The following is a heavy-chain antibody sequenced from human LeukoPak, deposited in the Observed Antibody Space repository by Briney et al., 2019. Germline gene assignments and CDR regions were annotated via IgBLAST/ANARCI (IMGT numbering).Heavy chain of an antibody. Sequence: ASVKVSCKASGYTFTSYGISWVRQAPGQGLEWMGWISAYNGNTNYAQKLQGRVTMTTDTSTSTAYMELRSLRSDDTAVYYCARDRYDFWSGYPRHNWFDPWAREPWSPSPQ. V-gene: IGHV1-18*01. CDR2: ISAYNGNT. CDR3: ARDRYDFWSGYPRHNWFDP. CDR1: GYTFTSYG. J-gene: IGHJ5*02. D-gene: IGHD3-3*01.